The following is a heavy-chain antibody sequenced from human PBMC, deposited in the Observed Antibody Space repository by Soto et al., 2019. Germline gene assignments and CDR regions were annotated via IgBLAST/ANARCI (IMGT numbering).Heavy chain of an antibody. D-gene: IGHD3-10*01. J-gene: IGHJ4*02. CDR1: GFTFSSYA. CDR2: MSGSGGST. Sequence: EVQLLESGGGLVQPGGSLRLSCAASGFTFSSYAMSWVRQAPGKGLEWVSAMSGSGGSTYYADSGKGRFTISRDNSKNTLYLEMNSLRAEDTAVYYCAKDRGYYGSGSYYPYYFDYWGQGTLVTVSS. CDR3: AKDRGYYGSGSYYPYYFDY. V-gene: IGHV3-23*01.